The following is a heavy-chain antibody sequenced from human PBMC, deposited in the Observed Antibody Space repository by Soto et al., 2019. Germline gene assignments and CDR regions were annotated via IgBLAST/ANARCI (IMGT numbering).Heavy chain of an antibody. CDR3: SSVKAGV. Sequence: EVQLVESGGGLVQPGGSLKLSCAASGFTFSASPIYWFRQVSGKGLEWVGRISTKPHNYATTYAGSVKGRFTISRDDSKNTAYLQMNSLKTEDTAVYYCSSVKAGVWGQGTTVIVSS. V-gene: IGHV3-73*02. J-gene: IGHJ6*02. CDR2: ISTKPHNYAT. CDR1: GFTFSASP. D-gene: IGHD6-13*01.